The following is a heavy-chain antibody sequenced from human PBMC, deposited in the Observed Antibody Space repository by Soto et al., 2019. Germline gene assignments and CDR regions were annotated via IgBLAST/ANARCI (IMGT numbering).Heavy chain of an antibody. CDR2: IYHSGST. J-gene: IGHJ6*02. Sequence: SETLSLTCAVSGGSISSSNWWSWVRQPPGKGLEWIGEIYHSGSTNYNPSLKSRVTISVDKSKNQFSLKLSSVTAADTAVYYCASSFEQLVDYYYGMDVWGQGTTVTVS. CDR1: GGSISSSNW. CDR3: ASSFEQLVDYYYGMDV. V-gene: IGHV4-4*02. D-gene: IGHD6-6*01.